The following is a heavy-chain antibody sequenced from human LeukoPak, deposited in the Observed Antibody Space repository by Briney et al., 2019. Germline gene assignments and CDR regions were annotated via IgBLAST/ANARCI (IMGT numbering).Heavy chain of an antibody. CDR1: GFTFSTFG. J-gene: IGHJ4*02. D-gene: IGHD3-22*01. V-gene: IGHV3-30*02. CDR2: IRYDGNNN. CDR3: AKGIYDTSSYGGGFDY. Sequence: PGGSLRLSCAASGFTFSTFGMHWVRQAPGRGLEWVAFIRYDGNNNYYADSVEGRSTISRDNSKNTLYLQMNSLRAEDTAVYYCAKGIYDTSSYGGGFDYWGQGTLVTVSS.